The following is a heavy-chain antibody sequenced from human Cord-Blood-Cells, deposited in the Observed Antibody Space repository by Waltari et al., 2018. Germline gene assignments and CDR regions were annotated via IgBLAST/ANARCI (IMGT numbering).Heavy chain of an antibody. J-gene: IGHJ5*02. D-gene: IGHD3-10*01. CDR1: GYPFPSSD. CDR3: ARVPFVYYNWFDP. CDR2: MNPNSGNT. Sequence: QVQLVQSGAEVKKPGASVKVLCKASGYPFPSSDITWVRPATGPGLEWMGWMNPNSGNTGYAQKFQGRVTITRNTSISTAYMELSSLRSEDTAVYYCARVPFVYYNWFDPWGQGTLVTVSS. V-gene: IGHV1-8*03.